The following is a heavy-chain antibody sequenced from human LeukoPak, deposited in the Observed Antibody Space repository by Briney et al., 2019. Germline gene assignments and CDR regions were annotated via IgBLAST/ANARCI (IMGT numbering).Heavy chain of an antibody. Sequence: GGCLRLSCSASGATFSSDGMHWGRPARGRGLGWVALISSDGNDKLYADCVKGRFTISRDDSKSTLYLQMNSLRAEDTAVYYCTSKVIRGNSGDDYDDWGQGTLVTVSS. CDR1: GATFSSDG. D-gene: IGHD5-12*01. V-gene: IGHV3-30*03. CDR2: ISSDGNDK. J-gene: IGHJ4*02. CDR3: TSKVIRGNSGDDYDD.